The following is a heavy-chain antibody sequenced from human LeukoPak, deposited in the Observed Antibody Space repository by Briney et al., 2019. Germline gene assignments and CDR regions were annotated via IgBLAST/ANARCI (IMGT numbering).Heavy chain of an antibody. V-gene: IGHV3-23*01. J-gene: IGHJ4*02. Sequence: GGSLRLSCAASGFTFSSYAMSWVRQAPGEGLEWVSAISGSGGSTYYADSVKGRFTISRDNSKNTLYLQMNSLRAEDTAVYYCAKDWGDSGSYYGILGYWGQGTLVTVSS. D-gene: IGHD1-26*01. CDR1: GFTFSSYA. CDR3: AKDWGDSGSYYGILGY. CDR2: ISGSGGST.